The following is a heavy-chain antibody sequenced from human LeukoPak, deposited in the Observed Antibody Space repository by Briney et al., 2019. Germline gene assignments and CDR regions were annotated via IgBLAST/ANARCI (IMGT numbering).Heavy chain of an antibody. CDR1: GYSISSGYY. CDR3: ARARVVMATSDY. V-gene: IGHV4-38-2*02. CDR2: IYHSGST. J-gene: IGHJ4*02. Sequence: SETLSLTCTVSGYSISSGYYWGWIRQPPGKGLGWIGSIYHSGSTYYNPSLKSRVTISVDTSKNQFSLKLSSVTAADTAVYYCARARVVMATSDYWGQGTLITVSS. D-gene: IGHD2-21*01.